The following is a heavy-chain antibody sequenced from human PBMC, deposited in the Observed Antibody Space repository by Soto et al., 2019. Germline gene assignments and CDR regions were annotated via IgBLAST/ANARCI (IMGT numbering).Heavy chain of an antibody. D-gene: IGHD3-16*01. V-gene: IGHV1-8*01. CDR1: GYSFTRHD. Sequence: QVQLVQSGAEVKKPRASVKVSCKASGYSFTRHDINWVRQAPGQGLEWMRWINPSSGNTGYAQRFLGRLTMTPDTSTGTAYMELSGLKSEDTAIYYCAREGILFAGVMVFYGMDVWGQGTTVTVPS. J-gene: IGHJ6*02. CDR3: AREGILFAGVMVFYGMDV. CDR2: INPSSGNT.